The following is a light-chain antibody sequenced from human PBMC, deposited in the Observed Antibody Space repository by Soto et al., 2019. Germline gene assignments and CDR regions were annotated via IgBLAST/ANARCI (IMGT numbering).Light chain of an antibody. J-gene: IGKJ1*01. CDR3: LQYKPYWT. Sequence: EIQMTQSPARLSASVVDRATMAFLVCQTVSTWLDWYQQRPGKAPERLMYDVSTLESGVPSRFSGSGSGTEFRLTISSLEPDDIATYYCLQYKPYWTFGHGSMVDI. CDR1: QTVSTW. CDR2: DVS. V-gene: IGKV1-5*01.